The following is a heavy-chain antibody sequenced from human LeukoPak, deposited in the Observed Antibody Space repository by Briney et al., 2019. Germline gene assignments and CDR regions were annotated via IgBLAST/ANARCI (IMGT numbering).Heavy chain of an antibody. V-gene: IGHV4-59*02. D-gene: IGHD3-10*01. CDR1: GGSVSNYY. J-gene: IGHJ6*02. Sequence: SETLSLTCTVSGGSVSNYYWTWIRQPPGKGLEWIGHVYYSGSTKYNPTLKRRVTISVDSSKSHFSLEVNSVTAADTAVYYCARAGGFLRFGELRPGAMDVWGQGTTVTVSS. CDR2: VYYSGST. CDR3: ARAGGFLRFGELRPGAMDV.